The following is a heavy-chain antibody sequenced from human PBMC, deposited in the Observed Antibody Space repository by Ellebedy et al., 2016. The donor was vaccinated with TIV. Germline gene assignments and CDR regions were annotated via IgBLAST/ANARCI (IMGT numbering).Heavy chain of an antibody. V-gene: IGHV2-26*01. J-gene: IGHJ6*02. CDR3: ARMITVTTWALGYYYYYGMDV. CDR1: GFSLSNARMG. D-gene: IGHD4-17*01. Sequence: SGPTLVXPTETLTLTCTVSGFSLSNARMGVSWIRQPPGKALEWLAHIFSNDEKSYSTSLKSRLTISKDTSKSQVVLTMTNMDPVDTATYYCARMITVTTWALGYYYYYGMDVWGQGTTVTVSS. CDR2: IFSNDEK.